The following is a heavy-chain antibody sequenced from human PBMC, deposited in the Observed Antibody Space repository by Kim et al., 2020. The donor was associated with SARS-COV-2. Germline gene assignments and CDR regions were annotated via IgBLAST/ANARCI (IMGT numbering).Heavy chain of an antibody. Sequence: SGPTLVNPTQTLTLTCTFSGFSLSTSGMCVSWIRQPPGKALEWLALIDWDDDKYYSTSLKTRLTISKDTSKNQVVLTMTNMDPVDTATYYCARIPQSHDTIFGVVYGMDVWGQGTTVTVSS. J-gene: IGHJ6*02. CDR2: IDWDDDK. CDR1: GFSLSTSGMC. V-gene: IGHV2-70*01. D-gene: IGHD3-3*01. CDR3: ARIPQSHDTIFGVVYGMDV.